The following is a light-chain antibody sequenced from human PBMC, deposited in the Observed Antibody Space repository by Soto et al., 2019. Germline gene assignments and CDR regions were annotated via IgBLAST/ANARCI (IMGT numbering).Light chain of an antibody. CDR3: QRYAGSPLT. V-gene: IGKV3D-20*01. CDR2: DAS. Sequence: EIVLTQSPATLSLSPGQRATLSCGASQSVSTRLAWYQQRPGLAPRLLIYDASTWAPGIPDRFSGSGSGRDFTLTISRLEPEDSAVYYCQRYAGSPLTFGGGTKVEIK. CDR1: QSVSTR. J-gene: IGKJ4*01.